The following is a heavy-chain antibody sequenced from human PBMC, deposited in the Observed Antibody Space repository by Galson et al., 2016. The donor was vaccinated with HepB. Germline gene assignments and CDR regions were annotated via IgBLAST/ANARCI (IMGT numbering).Heavy chain of an antibody. V-gene: IGHV3-53*01. Sequence: SLRLSCAASGFTVSSNYMSWVRQAPGKGLEWVSVIYSGGSTYYADSVTGRLTLSRDNSKNTLSLQMNSLRAEDTAVYYCARESRMVRGVITYFFDYWGQGTLVTVSS. CDR2: IYSGGST. CDR1: GFTVSSNY. CDR3: ARESRMVRGVITYFFDY. J-gene: IGHJ4*02. D-gene: IGHD3-10*01.